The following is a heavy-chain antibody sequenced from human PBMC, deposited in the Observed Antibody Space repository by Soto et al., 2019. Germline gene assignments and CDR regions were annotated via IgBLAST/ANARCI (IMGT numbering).Heavy chain of an antibody. V-gene: IGHV1-69*02. CDR1: GGTFSSYT. J-gene: IGHJ6*02. Sequence: QVQLVQSGAEVKKPGSSVKVSCKASGGTFSSYTISWVRQAPGQGLEWMGRIIPILGIANYAKKFQGRVTITADKSTSTAYMELSSLRSEDTAVYYCAMWGGGTTVTSYGMDVWGQGTTVTVSS. CDR2: IIPILGIA. CDR3: AMWGGGTTVTSYGMDV. D-gene: IGHD4-17*01.